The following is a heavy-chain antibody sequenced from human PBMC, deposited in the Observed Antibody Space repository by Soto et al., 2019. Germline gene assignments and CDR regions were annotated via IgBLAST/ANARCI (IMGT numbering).Heavy chain of an antibody. D-gene: IGHD3-10*01. J-gene: IGHJ3*02. CDR3: ARSSFYNHDALDM. CDR1: GGSFSTFY. V-gene: IGHV4-34*01. Sequence: QVQLQQWGAGLLKPSETLSLTCAVYGGSFSTFYWSWIRQPPGKGLEWVGEVNHSGSTNYNMSLKNRVIISVDTSKNQFSLKLSSVTAADTALYYCARSSFYNHDALDMWGQGTMVTVSS. CDR2: VNHSGST.